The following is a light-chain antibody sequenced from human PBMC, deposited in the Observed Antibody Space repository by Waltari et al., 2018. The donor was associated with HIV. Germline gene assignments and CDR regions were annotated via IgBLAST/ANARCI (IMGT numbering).Light chain of an antibody. J-gene: IGKJ4*01. CDR1: QDISGW. CDR2: GAA. CDR3: QQANTVPLS. V-gene: IGKV1-12*01. Sequence: DIQMTQSPSSVSASVGDRVTITCRARQDISGWLAWYQQRPGKAPKLLIYGAATLQSGVPSRFSGSGSETDFSLTISSLQPEGFATFYCQQANTVPLSFGGGTKVEVK.